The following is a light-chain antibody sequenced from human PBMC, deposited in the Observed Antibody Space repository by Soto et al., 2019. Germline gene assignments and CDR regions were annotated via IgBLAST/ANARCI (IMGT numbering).Light chain of an antibody. Sequence: DLQITKSPSTLSASVGDRVTITCRASQSISTHLAWYQQKPGKAPKLLISRASSLETGVPSRFSGSGSGTEFTLTISSLQPDDFATYYCQQYNSYSGTVGQGGKVAIK. CDR1: QSISTH. CDR3: QQYNSYSGT. CDR2: RAS. J-gene: IGKJ1*01. V-gene: IGKV1-5*03.